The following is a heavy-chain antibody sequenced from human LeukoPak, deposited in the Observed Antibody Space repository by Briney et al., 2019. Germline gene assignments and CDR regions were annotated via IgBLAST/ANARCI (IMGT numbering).Heavy chain of an antibody. D-gene: IGHD5-24*01. CDR1: AGSISSSSYY. Sequence: PSETLSLTCTVSAGSISSSSYYWGWIRQPPGKGLEWIGSIYHSGRTFYNPSLKSRVTISVDTSKNQFSLKLTSVTAADTAVYYCAKDRDGRDGYNYRWGQGTLVTVSS. J-gene: IGHJ4*02. V-gene: IGHV4-39*07. CDR2: IYHSGRT. CDR3: AKDRDGRDGYNYR.